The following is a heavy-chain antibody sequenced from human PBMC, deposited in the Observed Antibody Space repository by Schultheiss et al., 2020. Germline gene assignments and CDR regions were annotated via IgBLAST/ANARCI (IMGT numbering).Heavy chain of an antibody. D-gene: IGHD4-17*01. CDR1: GYSLTGLS. J-gene: IGHJ6*02. CDR2: IIPIFGTA. CDR3: ARVGGDYGDYEGYGMDV. V-gene: IGHV1-69*01. Sequence: SMKVSGKISGYSLTGLSMHWVRQAPGKGLEWMGGIIPIFGTANYAQKFQGRVTITADESTSTAYMELSSLRSEDTAVYYCARVGGDYGDYEGYGMDVWGQGTTVTVSS.